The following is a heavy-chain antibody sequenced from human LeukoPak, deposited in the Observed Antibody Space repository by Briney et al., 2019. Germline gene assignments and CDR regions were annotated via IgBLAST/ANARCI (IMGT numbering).Heavy chain of an antibody. Sequence: GGPLSLSCAASGFTFSSYAMSWVRRAPGKGLEWVSANSGSGDSKYYADSVKGRFTISRDNSKNTLYLQMNSLRAEDTAVYYCAKVRASNYFDSSGYTFDYWGQGTLVTVSS. V-gene: IGHV3-23*01. CDR3: AKVRASNYFDSSGYTFDY. J-gene: IGHJ4*02. CDR2: NSGSGDSK. CDR1: GFTFSSYA. D-gene: IGHD3-22*01.